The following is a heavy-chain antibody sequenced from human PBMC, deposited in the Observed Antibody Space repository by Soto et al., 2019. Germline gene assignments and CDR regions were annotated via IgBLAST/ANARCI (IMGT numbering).Heavy chain of an antibody. CDR3: ARAFS. CDR2: IKPDGSEK. J-gene: IGHJ4*02. V-gene: IGHV3-7*01. CDR1: GLTFSSSW. Sequence: EVQLVESGGGLVQPGGSLRLSCAASGLTFSSSWMSWVRQAPGKGQEWVAKIKPDGSEKSYVDSVKGRFTISRDNAKNSLYLQMNSLRAEDTAVYYCARAFSWGQGTLVSVSS.